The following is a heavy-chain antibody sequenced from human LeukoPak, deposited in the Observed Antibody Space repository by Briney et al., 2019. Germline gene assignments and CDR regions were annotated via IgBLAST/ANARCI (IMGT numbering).Heavy chain of an antibody. D-gene: IGHD3-10*01. CDR2: ISGSGGST. V-gene: IGHV3-23*01. J-gene: IGHJ4*02. CDR3: AKRPHYGSGSFFPPPDY. Sequence: GGSLRLSCAASGFTFSSYAMSWVRQAPGKGLEWVSAISGSGGSTYYADSVKGRFTISRDNSKNTLYLQMNSLRAEDTAVYYCAKRPHYGSGSFFPPPDYWGQGTLVTVSS. CDR1: GFTFSSYA.